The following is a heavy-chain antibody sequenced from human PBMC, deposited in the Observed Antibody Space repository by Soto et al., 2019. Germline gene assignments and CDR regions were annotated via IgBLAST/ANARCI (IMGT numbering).Heavy chain of an antibody. CDR3: ARGTYYYDSSGYLASHFDY. J-gene: IGHJ4*02. CDR2: IYYSGST. Sequence: PSETLSLTCTVSGGSISSYYWSWIRQPPGKGLEWIGYIYYSGSTNYNPSLKSRVTISVDTSKNQFSLKLSSVTAADTAVYYCARGTYYYDSSGYLASHFDYWGQGTLVTVSS. V-gene: IGHV4-59*01. D-gene: IGHD3-22*01. CDR1: GGSISSYY.